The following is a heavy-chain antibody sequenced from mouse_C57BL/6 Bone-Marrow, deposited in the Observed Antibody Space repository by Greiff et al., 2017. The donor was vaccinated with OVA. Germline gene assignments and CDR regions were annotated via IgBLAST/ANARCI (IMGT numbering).Heavy chain of an antibody. V-gene: IGHV6-3*01. D-gene: IGHD2-5*01. CDR1: GFTFSNYW. J-gene: IGHJ3*01. CDR3: TGWSNEGKY. CDR2: IRLKSDNYAT. Sequence: EVKLMESGGGLVQPGGSMKLSCVASGFTFSNYWMNWVRQSPEKGLEWVAQIRLKSDNYATHYAESVKGRFTISRDDSKSSVYLQMNNLRAEDTGMYYCTGWSNEGKYWGQGTLVTVSA.